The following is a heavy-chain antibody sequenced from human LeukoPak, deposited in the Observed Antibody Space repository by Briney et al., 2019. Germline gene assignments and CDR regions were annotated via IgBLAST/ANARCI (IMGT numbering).Heavy chain of an antibody. Sequence: SETLSLTCAVSGYSISSGYYWGWIRQPPGKGLEWIGSIYHSGSTYYNPSLKSRVTTSVDTSKNQFSLKLSSVTAADTAVYYCARRGLQTPFDYWGQGTLVTVSS. CDR1: GYSISSGYY. D-gene: IGHD4-11*01. J-gene: IGHJ4*02. V-gene: IGHV4-38-2*01. CDR2: IYHSGST. CDR3: ARRGLQTPFDY.